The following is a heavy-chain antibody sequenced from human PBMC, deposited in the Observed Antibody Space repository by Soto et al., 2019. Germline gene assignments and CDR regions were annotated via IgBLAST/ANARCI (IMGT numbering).Heavy chain of an antibody. J-gene: IGHJ6*02. V-gene: IGHV3-23*01. Sequence: EVQLLESGGDLVHPGGSLRLSCAASGFTFKNYAMNWVRQAPGKGLEWVSAISGGDGYSSYTDSVKGRFSVSRDDSDTTLYLQMDSLRVEATAVYLCARDRSYANYYYYYYAMDVWGQGTTVTVSS. CDR1: GFTFKNYA. D-gene: IGHD4-17*01. CDR2: ISGGDGYS. CDR3: ARDRSYANYYYYYYAMDV.